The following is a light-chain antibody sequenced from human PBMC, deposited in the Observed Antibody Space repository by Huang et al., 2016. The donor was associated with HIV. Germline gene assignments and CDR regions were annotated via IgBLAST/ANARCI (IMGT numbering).Light chain of an antibody. CDR3: LQDYNYPRT. CDR1: QGIGND. V-gene: IGKV1-6*01. Sequence: AIQMTQSPSSLSASVGDRVTVTCRASQGIGNDLGWYQQKPGKAPKLLIYAASGLQSGVPSRFSGSGSGTDFTLTISSLQPEDFATYYCLQDYNYPRTFGQGTKVEIK. CDR2: AAS. J-gene: IGKJ1*01.